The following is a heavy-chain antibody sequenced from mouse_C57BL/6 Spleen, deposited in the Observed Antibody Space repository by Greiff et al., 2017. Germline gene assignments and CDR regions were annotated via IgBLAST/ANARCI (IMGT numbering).Heavy chain of an antibody. CDR1: GFTFSSYA. V-gene: IGHV5-4*01. D-gene: IGHD2-1*01. CDR3: AKEGEGKYYFDY. Sequence: EVKLVESGGGLVKPGGSLKLSCAASGFTFSSYAMSWVRQTPEKRLEWVATISDGGSYTYYPDNVKGRFPISRDNAKNNLYLQMGHLKSEDTAMYYCAKEGEGKYYFDYWGQGTTLTVSS. J-gene: IGHJ2*01. CDR2: ISDGGSYT.